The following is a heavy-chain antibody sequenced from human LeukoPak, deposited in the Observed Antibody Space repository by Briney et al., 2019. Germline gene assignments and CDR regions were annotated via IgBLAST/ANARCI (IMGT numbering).Heavy chain of an antibody. V-gene: IGHV1-69*06. D-gene: IGHD3-10*01. Sequence: SVTVSCKASGYTFDNFGVSWVRQAPGQGLEWMGRIIPIFGTANYAQKFQGRVTITADKSTSTAYMELSSLRSEDTAVYYCARAKDYGSGSYYSNWFDPWGQGTLVTVSS. CDR2: IIPIFGTA. J-gene: IGHJ5*02. CDR3: ARAKDYGSGSYYSNWFDP. CDR1: GYTFDNFG.